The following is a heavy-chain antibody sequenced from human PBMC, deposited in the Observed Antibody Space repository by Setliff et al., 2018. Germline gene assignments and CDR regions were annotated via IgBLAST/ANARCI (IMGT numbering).Heavy chain of an antibody. CDR1: GGSISSYY. Sequence: SETLSLTCTVSGGSISSYYWSWIRQPAGKGLEWIGHIYIGGSANNNPSLKSRVTMSIDTSKNQFSLKLNSVTAADMAVYYCASEQWLDPPGYYYMDVWAKGTTVTVSS. J-gene: IGHJ6*03. CDR3: ASEQWLDPPGYYYMDV. CDR2: IYIGGSA. D-gene: IGHD6-19*01. V-gene: IGHV4-4*07.